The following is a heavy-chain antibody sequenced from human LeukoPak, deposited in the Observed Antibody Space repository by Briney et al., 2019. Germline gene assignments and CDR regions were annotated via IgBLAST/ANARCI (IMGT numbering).Heavy chain of an antibody. V-gene: IGHV3-64*01. CDR1: GFTVTTNY. D-gene: IGHD5-24*01. CDR2: ISSNGGST. J-gene: IGHJ4*02. CDR3: ARPFSGRWLQLPFDY. Sequence: GGSLRLSCAASGFTVTTNYMTWVRQAPGKGLEYVSAISSNGGSTYYANSVKGRFTISRDNSKNTLYLQMGSLRAEDMAVYYCARPFSGRWLQLPFDYWGQGTLVTVSS.